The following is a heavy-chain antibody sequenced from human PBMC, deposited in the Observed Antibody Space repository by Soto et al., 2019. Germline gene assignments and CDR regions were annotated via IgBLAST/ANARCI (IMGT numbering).Heavy chain of an antibody. CDR3: ARCIAAALYYYGMDV. CDR2: IIPIFGTA. V-gene: IGHV1-69*13. CDR1: GGTFSSYA. Sequence: GASVKVSCKASGGTFSSYAISWVRQAPGQGLEWMGGIIPIFGTANYAQKFQGRVTITADESTSTAYMELSSLRPEDTAVYYCARCIAAALYYYGMDVWGQGTTVTVSS. J-gene: IGHJ6*02. D-gene: IGHD6-6*01.